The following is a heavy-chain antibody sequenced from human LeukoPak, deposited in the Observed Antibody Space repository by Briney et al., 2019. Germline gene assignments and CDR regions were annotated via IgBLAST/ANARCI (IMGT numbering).Heavy chain of an antibody. V-gene: IGHV4-30-2*01. CDR1: GGSISSGDYP. D-gene: IGHD3-10*01. CDR3: ARGFYGSGSQFDY. Sequence: SQTLSLTCAVSGGSISSGDYPWSWIRQPPGKGLEGIGYIFHTGHTSYNPSLKSRVTISVDMSKNQLSLKLSSVTAADTAVYYCARGFYGSGSQFDYWGQGTLVTVSS. J-gene: IGHJ4*02. CDR2: IFHTGHT.